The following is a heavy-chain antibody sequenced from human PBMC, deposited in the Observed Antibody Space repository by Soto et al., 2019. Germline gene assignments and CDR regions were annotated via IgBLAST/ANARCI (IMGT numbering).Heavy chain of an antibody. CDR2: ISYDGSNK. CDR1: GFTFSSYG. D-gene: IGHD6-13*01. Sequence: PGGSLRLSCAASGFTFSSYGMHWVRQAPGKGLEWVAVISYDGSNKYYADSVKGRFTISRDNSKNTLYLQMNSLRAEDTAVYYCAKASSSWPLIYYWGQGTLVTVSS. V-gene: IGHV3-30*18. CDR3: AKASSSWPLIYY. J-gene: IGHJ4*02.